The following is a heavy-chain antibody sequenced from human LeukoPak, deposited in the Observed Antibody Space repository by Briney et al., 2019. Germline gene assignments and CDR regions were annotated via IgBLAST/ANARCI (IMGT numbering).Heavy chain of an antibody. D-gene: IGHD3-22*01. CDR1: GFTFSSYG. CDR3: ASHFNYYDSSGYLDY. J-gene: IGHJ4*02. V-gene: IGHV3-23*01. CDR2: ISGSGGST. Sequence: GGSLRLSCAASGFTFSSYGMSWVRQAPGKGLEWVSAISGSGGSTYYADSVKGRFTISRDNAKNSLYLQMNSLRAEDTAVYYCASHFNYYDSSGYLDYWGQGTLVTVSS.